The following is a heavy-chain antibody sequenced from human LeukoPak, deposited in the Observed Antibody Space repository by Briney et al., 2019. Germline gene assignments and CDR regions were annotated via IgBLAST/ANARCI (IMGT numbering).Heavy chain of an antibody. J-gene: IGHJ3*02. CDR3: ANEGSSLVIHAFDI. CDR2: IIKNGYTT. V-gene: IGHV3-64*01. Sequence: GGSLRLSCAASGFTFNKYWMTWVRQAPGKGLEYVSAIIKNGYTTYYANSVKGRFTISRDNSKNTVYLQMNSLRTEDTALYYCANEGSSLVIHAFDIWGQGTVVTVSS. CDR1: GFTFNKYW. D-gene: IGHD2-21*01.